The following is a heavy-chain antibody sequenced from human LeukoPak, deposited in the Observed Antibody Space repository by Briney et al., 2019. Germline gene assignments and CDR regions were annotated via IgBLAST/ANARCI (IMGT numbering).Heavy chain of an antibody. D-gene: IGHD5-18*01. CDR2: IRWNRGSI. Sequence: PGRSLRLSCAASGFTFDGYAMHWVRQPPGNGLEWVLGIRWNRGSIGYADSVKGRFTISRDNAKNSLYLQMNSLRAEDTALYYCAKDAEPGYSYGPFDYWGQGTLVTVSS. V-gene: IGHV3-9*01. CDR1: GFTFDGYA. J-gene: IGHJ4*02. CDR3: AKDAEPGYSYGPFDY.